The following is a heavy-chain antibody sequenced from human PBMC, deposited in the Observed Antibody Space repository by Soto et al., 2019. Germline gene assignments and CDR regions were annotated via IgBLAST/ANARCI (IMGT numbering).Heavy chain of an antibody. CDR2: MNPNSGNT. Sequence: QVQLVQSGAEVKKPGASVKVSCRASGYTFTSYDINWVRQATRQGLEWMGWMNPNSGNTGYAQKFQGRVTMTRNTSISTAYMELSSLTSDDTAVYYCARSTNDHGDRHWGQGTLVTVSS. CDR1: GYTFTSYD. V-gene: IGHV1-8*01. J-gene: IGHJ4*02. CDR3: ARSTNDHGDRH. D-gene: IGHD4-17*01.